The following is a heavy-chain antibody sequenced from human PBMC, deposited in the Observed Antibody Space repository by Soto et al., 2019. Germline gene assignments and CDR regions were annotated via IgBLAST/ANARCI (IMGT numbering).Heavy chain of an antibody. CDR2: IIPFIGTA. CDR3: ARHTDYHYGMQV. CDR1: GGTSSSYA. D-gene: IGHD4-17*01. V-gene: IGHV1-69*11. Sequence: GASVKVSCKASGGTSSSYAISWVRQAPGQGLEWMGRIIPFIGTAKYAQKFKGRVTITADESTRTAYMELTSLQASDTAIYFCARHTDYHYGMQVWGQGTTVTVSS. J-gene: IGHJ6*02.